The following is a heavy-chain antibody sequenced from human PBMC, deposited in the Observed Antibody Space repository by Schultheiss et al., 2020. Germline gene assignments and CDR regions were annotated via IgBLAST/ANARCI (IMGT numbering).Heavy chain of an antibody. J-gene: IGHJ4*02. CDR1: GFTFSSYA. V-gene: IGHV3-30*04. Sequence: GGSLRLSCAASGFTFSSYAMHWVRQAPGKGLEWVAVISYDGSNKYYADSVKGRFTISRDNSKNTLYLQMNSLRAEDTAVYYCAGGSYSPFDYWGQGTLVTVYS. CDR2: ISYDGSNK. D-gene: IGHD1-26*01. CDR3: AGGSYSPFDY.